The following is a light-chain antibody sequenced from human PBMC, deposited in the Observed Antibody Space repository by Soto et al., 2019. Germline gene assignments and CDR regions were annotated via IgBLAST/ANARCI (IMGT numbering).Light chain of an antibody. Sequence: QSALTQPASVSGSPGQSITISCTGTSSDVGGYNYVSWYQQHPGKAPKLMIYDVSNRPSGVSNRLCGSKSGNTASLTISGLQAEDEADYYCSSYTSSSPYVVFGGGTKRTVL. CDR3: SSYTSSSPYVV. CDR1: SSDVGGYNY. J-gene: IGLJ2*01. V-gene: IGLV2-14*01. CDR2: DVS.